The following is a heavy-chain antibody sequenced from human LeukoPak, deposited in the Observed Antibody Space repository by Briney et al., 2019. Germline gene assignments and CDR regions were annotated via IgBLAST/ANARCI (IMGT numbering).Heavy chain of an antibody. CDR3: ARTKSGSYSIDY. V-gene: IGHV4-30-4*07. J-gene: IGHJ4*02. CDR2: IYHSGST. Sequence: TLSLTCAVSGVSISRGGYSWSWIRQPPGKGLEWIGYIYHSGSTNYNPSLKSRVTISVDTSKNQFSLKLSSVTAADTAVYYCARTKSGSYSIDYWGQGTLVTVSS. D-gene: IGHD1-26*01. CDR1: GVSISRGGYS.